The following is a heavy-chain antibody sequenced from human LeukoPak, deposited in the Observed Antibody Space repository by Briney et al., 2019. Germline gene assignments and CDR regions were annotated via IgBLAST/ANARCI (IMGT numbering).Heavy chain of an antibody. CDR2: VFYNGAT. CDR1: GGSISSSIYY. J-gene: IGHJ3*02. Sequence: PSETLSLTCIVSGGSISSSIYYWAWVRQPPGKGLEWIGTVFYNGATQYSPSLRSRVTISIDTSTNQFSLKLTSVTAADTALYYCASMVRGVDAFDIWGQGTMVTVSS. D-gene: IGHD3-10*01. CDR3: ASMVRGVDAFDI. V-gene: IGHV4-39*07.